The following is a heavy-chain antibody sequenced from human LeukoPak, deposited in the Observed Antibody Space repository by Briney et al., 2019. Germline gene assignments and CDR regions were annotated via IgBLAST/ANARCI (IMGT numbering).Heavy chain of an antibody. J-gene: IGHJ3*01. CDR1: GGSFSSHY. D-gene: IGHD4-17*01. V-gene: IGHV4-59*11. CDR3: ARDPTTVTKGLDL. Sequence: RASETLSLTCTVSGGSFSSHYWSWLRQPPGKGLEWIGLISYIGSTNYNPSLKSRVTISVDTSKNQFSLKLSSVSTADAAVYFCARDPTTVTKGLDLWGQGTMVTVSS. CDR2: ISYIGST.